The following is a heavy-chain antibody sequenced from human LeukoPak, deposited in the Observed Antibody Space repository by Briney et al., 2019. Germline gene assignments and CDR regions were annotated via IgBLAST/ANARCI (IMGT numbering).Heavy chain of an antibody. D-gene: IGHD2-15*01. Sequence: GGSLRLSCAASGFTFTTYAMSWVRQTPGKGLEGVSTFSGSVDTTYHADSVKGRFTISRDNSKNTVYLQMNRLRAEDTAVYYCAKASAGTCSGARCYYFDSWGQGTPVTVSS. CDR3: AKASAGTCSGARCYYFDS. V-gene: IGHV3-23*01. CDR1: GFTFTTYA. CDR2: FSGSVDTT. J-gene: IGHJ4*02.